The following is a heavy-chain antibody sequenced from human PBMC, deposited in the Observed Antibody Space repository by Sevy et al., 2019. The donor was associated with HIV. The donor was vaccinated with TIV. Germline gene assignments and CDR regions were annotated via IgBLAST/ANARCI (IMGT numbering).Heavy chain of an antibody. Sequence: ASVKVSCKASGYTFTGYYMHWVRQAPGQGLEWMGWINPNSGGTNYAQKFQGRVTMTRDTSISTAYMELSRLRSDDTAVYYCARDLYDSSGYYCNYGMDVWGQGTTVTVSS. CDR1: GYTFTGYY. D-gene: IGHD3-22*01. J-gene: IGHJ6*02. CDR2: INPNSGGT. CDR3: ARDLYDSSGYYCNYGMDV. V-gene: IGHV1-2*02.